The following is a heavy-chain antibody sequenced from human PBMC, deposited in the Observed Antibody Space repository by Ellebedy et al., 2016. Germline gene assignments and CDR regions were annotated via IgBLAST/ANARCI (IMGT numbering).Heavy chain of an antibody. J-gene: IGHJ4*02. V-gene: IGHV3-15*01. CDR2: IQTETEGATT. D-gene: IGHD5-12*01. CDR1: GFTFSHAW. CDR3: TTDQGGSYFDY. Sequence: GESLKISXAASGFTFSHAWVSWVRQAPGKGLEWVDRIQTETEGATTDYAAPVNGRFIISRDDSERTVYLQMNTLKTDDTAVYYCTTDQGGSYFDYWGQGTLVTVS.